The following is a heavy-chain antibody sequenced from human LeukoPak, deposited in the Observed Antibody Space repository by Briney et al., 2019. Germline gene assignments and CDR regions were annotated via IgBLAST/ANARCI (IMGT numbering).Heavy chain of an antibody. V-gene: IGHV3-53*01. D-gene: IGHD1-26*01. CDR2: SYSGGTS. J-gene: IGHJ4*02. CDR1: GFTVSTDH. Sequence: PGGSLRLSCAASGFTVSTDHMSWVRQAPGKGLEWVAVSYSGGTSQYAESVKGRFTISRDNSYNSLYLQMNSLRAEDTALYYCARAWELSFDHWGQGALVTVSS. CDR3: ARAWELSFDH.